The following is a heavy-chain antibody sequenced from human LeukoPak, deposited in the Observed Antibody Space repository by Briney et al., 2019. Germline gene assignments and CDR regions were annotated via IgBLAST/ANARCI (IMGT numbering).Heavy chain of an antibody. CDR1: GFTFSNYA. J-gene: IGHJ4*02. CDR3: VQWGGYDVLTGYYVPDY. V-gene: IGHV3-23*01. Sequence: RAGGSLRLSCAASGFTFSNYAMSWVRQAPGKGLEWVSAITGSGAVTYYADSVKGRFTISRENSKNTLYLQLNSLRAEDTAVYYCVQWGGYDVLTGYYVPDYWGQGSLVTVS. CDR2: ITGSGAVT. D-gene: IGHD3-9*01.